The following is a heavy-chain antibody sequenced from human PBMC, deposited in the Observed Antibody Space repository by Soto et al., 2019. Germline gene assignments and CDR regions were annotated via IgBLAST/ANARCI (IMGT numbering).Heavy chain of an antibody. D-gene: IGHD2-8*02. CDR2: TYYRSKWYN. CDR3: ARSASPAGWWGGYYYYGMAV. Sequence: SQTLSLTCAISGDSVSSNSAAWNWIRQSPSRGLEWLGRTYYRSKWYNDYAVSVKSRITINPDTSKNQFSLQLNSVTPEDTAVYYCARSASPAGWWGGYYYYGMAVWGQGTTVPGSS. V-gene: IGHV6-1*01. CDR1: GDSVSSNSAA. J-gene: IGHJ6*02.